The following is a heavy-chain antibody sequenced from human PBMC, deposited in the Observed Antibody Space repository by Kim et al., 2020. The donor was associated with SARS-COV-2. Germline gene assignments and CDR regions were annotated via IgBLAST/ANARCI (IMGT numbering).Heavy chain of an antibody. V-gene: IGHV4-4*02. J-gene: IGHJ4*02. CDR3: ARVAAAAGTHPDY. Sequence: SETLSLTCAVSGGSISSSNWWSWVRQPPGKGLEWIGEIYHSGSTNYNPSLKSRVTISVDKSKNQFSLKLGSVTAADTAVYYCARVAAAAGTHPDYWGQGTLVTVSS. CDR1: GGSISSSNW. D-gene: IGHD6-13*01. CDR2: IYHSGST.